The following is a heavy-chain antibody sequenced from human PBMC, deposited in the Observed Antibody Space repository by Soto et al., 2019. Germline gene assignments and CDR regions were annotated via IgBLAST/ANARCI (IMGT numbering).Heavy chain of an antibody. D-gene: IGHD2-2*01. J-gene: IGHJ4*02. CDR1: GGSISSGGSY. CDR3: VRYCSTTKCPFDY. CDR2: IYYSENT. Sequence: SETLSLTCTVSGGSISSGGSYWGWIRQPPGKGLEWIGYIYYSENTYFNPSLKSRVTFSVDTSQNQFSLNLSSVTAADTAVYYCVRYCSTTKCPFDYWGQGTLVTVSS. V-gene: IGHV4-30-4*01.